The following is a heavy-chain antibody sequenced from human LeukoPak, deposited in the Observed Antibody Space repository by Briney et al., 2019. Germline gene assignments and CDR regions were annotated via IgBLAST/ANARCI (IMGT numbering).Heavy chain of an antibody. CDR2: ISAYNGNT. CDR1: GYTFTSYG. D-gene: IGHD5-12*01. CDR3: ASAGYDGAFDY. Sequence: ASVKVSCKASGYTFTSYGISWVRQAPGQGLEWMGWISAYNGNTSYAQKFQGRVTMTRDTSTSTVYMELSSLRSEDTAVYYCASAGYDGAFDYWGQGTLVTVSS. V-gene: IGHV1-18*01. J-gene: IGHJ4*02.